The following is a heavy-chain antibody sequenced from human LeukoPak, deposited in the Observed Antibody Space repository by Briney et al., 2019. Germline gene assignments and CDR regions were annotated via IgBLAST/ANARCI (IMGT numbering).Heavy chain of an antibody. J-gene: IGHJ4*02. D-gene: IGHD6-19*01. CDR1: GFTFSSYW. Sequence: PGGSLRLSCAASGFTFSSYWMSWVRQAPGKGLEWVANIKQDGSEKYYVDSMKGRFTISRDNAKNSLYLQMNSLRAEDSAVYYCARGLSSGWSALAYWGQGTLVTVSS. CDR2: IKQDGSEK. CDR3: ARGLSSGWSALAY. V-gene: IGHV3-7*01.